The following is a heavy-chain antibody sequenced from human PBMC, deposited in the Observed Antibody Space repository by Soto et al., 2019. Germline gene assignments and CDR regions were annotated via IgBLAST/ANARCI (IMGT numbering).Heavy chain of an antibody. V-gene: IGHV3-13*01. D-gene: IGHD2-8*02. Sequence: PGGSLRLSCAASGFTFSNYDMHWVRQVTGKGLEWVSAIGAAGDTFYPGSVDGRFTVSRENAKNSLYLQMNNLGAGDTAVYYCARGVLGPGDYYYGMDVRGQGTTVTVSS. CDR3: ARGVLGPGDYYYGMDV. CDR2: IGAAGDT. J-gene: IGHJ6*02. CDR1: GFTFSNYD.